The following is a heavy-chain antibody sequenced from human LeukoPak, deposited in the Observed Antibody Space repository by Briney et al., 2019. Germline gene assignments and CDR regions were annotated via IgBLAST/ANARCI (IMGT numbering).Heavy chain of an antibody. Sequence: GGSLRLSCAASGFTFSSYSMNWVRQAPGKGLEWVSLITTGSHYIYYADSVKGRFTISRDNAKSSLFLQMNSLRADDTAVYYCAAMRACSSTTCNPFDKWGQGTLVTVSS. CDR2: ITTGSHYI. CDR1: GFTFSSYS. V-gene: IGHV3-21*01. J-gene: IGHJ4*02. D-gene: IGHD2-2*01. CDR3: AAMRACSSTTCNPFDK.